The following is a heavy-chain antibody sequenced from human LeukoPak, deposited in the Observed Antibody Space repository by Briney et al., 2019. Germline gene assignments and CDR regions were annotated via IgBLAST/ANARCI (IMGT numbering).Heavy chain of an antibody. J-gene: IGHJ4*02. Sequence: KPSETLSLTCTVSGGSISSYYWSWIRQPPGKGLEWIGYIYSSGSTNYNPSLKSRVTISVDTSKNQFSLKLSSVTAADTAVYYCARGPTKYYFDYRGQGTLVTVSS. D-gene: IGHD2-8*01. CDR2: IYSSGST. CDR3: ARGPTKYYFDY. V-gene: IGHV4-59*01. CDR1: GGSISSYY.